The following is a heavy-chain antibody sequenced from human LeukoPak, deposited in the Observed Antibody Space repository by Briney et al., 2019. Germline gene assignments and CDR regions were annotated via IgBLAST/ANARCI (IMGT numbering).Heavy chain of an antibody. CDR3: ARDLSYYDTRAPFFDY. CDR2: IIPILGIA. Sequence: ASVKVSCKASGGTFSSYAISWVRQAPGQGLEWMGRIIPILGIANYAQKFQGRVTITADKSTSTAYMELSSLRSEDTAVYYCARDLSYYDTRAPFFDYWGQGTLVTVSS. J-gene: IGHJ4*02. V-gene: IGHV1-69*04. CDR1: GGTFSSYA. D-gene: IGHD3-22*01.